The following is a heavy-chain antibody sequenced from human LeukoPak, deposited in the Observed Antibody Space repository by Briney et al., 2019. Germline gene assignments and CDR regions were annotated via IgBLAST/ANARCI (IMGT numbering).Heavy chain of an antibody. V-gene: IGHV3-23*01. CDR2: ISGSGGST. CDR3: AKIGSKIVVVPAATNWFDP. Sequence: GGSLRLSCAASGFTFSSYAMSWVRQAPGKGLEWVSAISGSGGSTYYADSVKGRFTISRDNSKNTLYLQMNSLRAEDTAVYYCAKIGSKIVVVPAATNWFDPWGQGTLVTVSS. CDR1: GFTFSSYA. J-gene: IGHJ5*02. D-gene: IGHD2-2*01.